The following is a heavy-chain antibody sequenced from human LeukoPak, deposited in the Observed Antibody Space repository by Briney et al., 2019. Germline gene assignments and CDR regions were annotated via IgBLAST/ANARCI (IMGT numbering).Heavy chain of an antibody. V-gene: IGHV5-51*01. CDR3: AKLDSTAYYLDY. Sequence: GESLKISCKGSGYTFSTYWIGWVRQLPGKGLEWMGIIYPGDSETIYSPSFRGQVTISADRSISTTYLQWSSLRASDSAMYYCAKLDSTAYYLDYWGQGTLVTVSS. CDR2: IYPGDSET. D-gene: IGHD3-22*01. CDR1: GYTFSTYW. J-gene: IGHJ4*02.